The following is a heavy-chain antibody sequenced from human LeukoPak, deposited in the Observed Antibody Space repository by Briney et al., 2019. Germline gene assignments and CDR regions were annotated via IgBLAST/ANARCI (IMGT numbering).Heavy chain of an antibody. Sequence: GGSLRLSCAASGFTFSSYALHWVRQAPGKGLEWVAVISYDGSNKYYADSVKGRFTISRDNSKNTLYLQMNSLRAEDTAVYYCARVKSSGCSSTSCHGGYFDYWGQGTLVTVSS. J-gene: IGHJ4*02. D-gene: IGHD2-2*01. CDR1: GFTFSSYA. V-gene: IGHV3-30*04. CDR3: ARVKSSGCSSTSCHGGYFDY. CDR2: ISYDGSNK.